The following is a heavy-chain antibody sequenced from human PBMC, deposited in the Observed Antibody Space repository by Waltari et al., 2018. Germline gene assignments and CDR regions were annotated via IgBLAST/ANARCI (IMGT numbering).Heavy chain of an antibody. J-gene: IGHJ6*03. CDR1: GGSISSYY. V-gene: IGHV4-4*07. CDR2: IYTSGST. D-gene: IGHD3-3*01. CDR3: ARDGRFPYYYYYMDV. Sequence: QVQLQESGPGLVKPSETLSLTCTVSGGSISSYYWSWIRQPAGKGLEWIGRIYTSGSTNYTPSLKSLVTMSVDTSKNQFSLKLSSVTAADTAVYYCARDGRFPYYYYYMDVLGKGTTVTISS.